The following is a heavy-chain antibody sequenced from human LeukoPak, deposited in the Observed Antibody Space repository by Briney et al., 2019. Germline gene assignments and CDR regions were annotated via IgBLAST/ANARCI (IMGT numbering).Heavy chain of an antibody. CDR3: ARGGPIPPRAPASHGPTGYGMDV. Sequence: GGSLRLSCAASGFTFSSYSMNWVRQAPGKGLEWVSSISSSSSYIYYADSVKGRFTISRDNAKNSLYLQMKSLRAEDTAVYYWARGGPIPPRAPASHGPTGYGMDVWGQGTTVTVSS. J-gene: IGHJ6*02. CDR1: GFTFSSYS. V-gene: IGHV3-21*01. D-gene: IGHD5-18*01. CDR2: ISSSSSYI.